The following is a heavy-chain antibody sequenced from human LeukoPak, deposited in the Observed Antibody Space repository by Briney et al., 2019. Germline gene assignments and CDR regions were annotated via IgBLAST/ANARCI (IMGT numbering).Heavy chain of an antibody. Sequence: PGGSLRLSCAASGFTFSSYSMNWVRQAPGKGLEWVSSISSSSSYIYYADSVKGRSTISRDNAKNSLYLQMNSLRAEDTAVYYCARDGTGGGYDFNWLDPWGQGTLVTVSS. V-gene: IGHV3-21*01. CDR2: ISSSSSYI. CDR1: GFTFSSYS. CDR3: ARDGTGGGYDFNWLDP. J-gene: IGHJ5*02. D-gene: IGHD5-12*01.